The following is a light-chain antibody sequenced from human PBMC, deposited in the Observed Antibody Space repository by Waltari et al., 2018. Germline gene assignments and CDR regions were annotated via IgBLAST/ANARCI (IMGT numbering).Light chain of an antibody. V-gene: IGLV10-54*04. Sequence: AGLTQPPSISHALRQPAPLTCPGNSPDVVNQGAPWLQQHQGHPPKLHSYREHRRPSGISERFSASRSGNTAALTITELQPEDEADYYCSAWYHSLKTYIFGTGTKVTVL. J-gene: IGLJ1*01. CDR2: REH. CDR3: SAWYHSLKTYI. CDR1: SPDVVNQG.